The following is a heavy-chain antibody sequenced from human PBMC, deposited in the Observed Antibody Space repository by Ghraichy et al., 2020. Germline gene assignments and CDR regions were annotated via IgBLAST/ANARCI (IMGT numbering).Heavy chain of an antibody. D-gene: IGHD2-8*02. CDR2: ISHDGNSQ. CDR3: ARDIKRSYWSYFFFAMDV. CDR1: GFTFSTYS. V-gene: IGHV3-30-3*01. J-gene: IGHJ6*02. Sequence: GGSLRLSCAAAGFTFSTYSMHWVRQAPGKGLEWVAVISHDGNSQYYADSVKGRFTISRDNSKNTVFLQMNSLRAGDTAVYYCARDIKRSYWSYFFFAMDVWGHGTTVTVSS.